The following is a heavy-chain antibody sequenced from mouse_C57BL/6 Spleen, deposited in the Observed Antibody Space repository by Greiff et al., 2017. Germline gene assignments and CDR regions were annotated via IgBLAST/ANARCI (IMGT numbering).Heavy chain of an antibody. CDR3: TSVYYGNPIYAMDY. J-gene: IGHJ4*01. CDR2: IDPETGGT. D-gene: IGHD2-1*01. Sequence: VKLQESGAELVRPGASVTLSCKASGYTFTDYEMHWVKQTPVHGLEWIGAIDPETGGTAYNQKFKGKAILTADKSSSTAYMELRSLTSEDSAVYYCTSVYYGNPIYAMDYWGQGTSVTVSS. CDR1: GYTFTDYE. V-gene: IGHV1-15*01.